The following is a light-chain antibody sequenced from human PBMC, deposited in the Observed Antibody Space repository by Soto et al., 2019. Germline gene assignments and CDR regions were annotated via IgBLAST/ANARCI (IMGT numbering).Light chain of an antibody. V-gene: IGLV2-8*01. J-gene: IGLJ1*01. CDR2: EVS. CDR3: SSYAGSNNYV. CDR1: SSDVGGYNY. Sequence: QSALTQPPSASGSPGQSGTISCTGTSSDVGGYNYVSWYQQHPGKAPKLMIYEVSKRPSGVPDRFSGSKSGNTASLTVSGLQAEEEADYYCSSYAGSNNYVFGTGTKVTVL.